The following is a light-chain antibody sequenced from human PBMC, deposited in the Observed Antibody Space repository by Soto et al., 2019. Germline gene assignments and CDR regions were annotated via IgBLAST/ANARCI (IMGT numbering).Light chain of an antibody. Sequence: DIQMTQSPSTLSASVGDRVTITCRASQSINSWLAWYQQKPGKAPNLLIYKASNLESGVLSRFSGSGSGTEFTLTISSLQPDDSATYYCQQYDSLWTFGQWTKVEIK. J-gene: IGKJ1*01. V-gene: IGKV1-5*03. CDR1: QSINSW. CDR3: QQYDSLWT. CDR2: KAS.